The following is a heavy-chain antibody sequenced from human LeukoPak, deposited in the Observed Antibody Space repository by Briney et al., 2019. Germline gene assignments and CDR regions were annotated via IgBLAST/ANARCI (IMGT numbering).Heavy chain of an antibody. D-gene: IGHD5-12*01. J-gene: IGHJ4*02. CDR2: ISGSGGST. V-gene: IGHV3-23*01. CDR1: GFTFSSYA. CDR3: AKDQSSGYCFDY. Sequence: GGSLRLSCVASGFTFSSYAMSWVRQAPGKGLEWVSAISGSGGSTYYADSVKGRFTISRDNSKNTLYLQMNSLRAEDTAVYYCAKDQSSGYCFDYWGQGTLVTVSS.